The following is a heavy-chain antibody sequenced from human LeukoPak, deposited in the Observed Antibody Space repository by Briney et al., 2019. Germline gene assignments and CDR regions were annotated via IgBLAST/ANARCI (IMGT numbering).Heavy chain of an antibody. Sequence: SVKVSCKASGGTFSSYAISWVRQAPGQGLEWMGRIIPILGIANYAQKFQGRVTITADKSTSTAYMELSSLRSEDTAVYYCARDLRSYYYDSSGYYYLPDYWGQGTLVTVSS. J-gene: IGHJ4*02. D-gene: IGHD3-22*01. CDR2: IIPILGIA. CDR1: GGTFSSYA. CDR3: ARDLRSYYYDSSGYYYLPDY. V-gene: IGHV1-69*04.